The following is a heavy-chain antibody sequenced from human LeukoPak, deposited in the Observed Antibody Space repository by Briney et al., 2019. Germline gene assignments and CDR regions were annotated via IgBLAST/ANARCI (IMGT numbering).Heavy chain of an antibody. CDR3: AKDNRYVSTWYPPGTHYYYYMDV. D-gene: IGHD6-13*01. CDR1: GFTFSSYG. CDR2: IRYDGSMK. V-gene: IGHV3-30*02. J-gene: IGHJ6*03. Sequence: GGSLRLSCAASGFTFSSYGMHWVRQGPGKGLEWVTFIRYDGSMKYYADSVKGRFTISRDNSKNTLSLRMNSLRAEDTAIYYCAKDNRYVSTWYPPGTHYYYYMDVWGKGTTVTVAS.